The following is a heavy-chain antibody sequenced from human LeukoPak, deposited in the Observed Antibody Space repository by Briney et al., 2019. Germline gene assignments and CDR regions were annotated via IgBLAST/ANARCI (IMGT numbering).Heavy chain of an antibody. V-gene: IGHV3-23*01. CDR2: FSGSGHST. CDR1: GFTFSNYA. CDR3: ARGGSYLSAFDI. J-gene: IGHJ3*02. Sequence: GGSLRLSCAASGFTFSNYAMSWVRQAPGKGVEWVSSFSGSGHSTYYADSVKGRFTISRDNSKNTLYLQMNSLRAEDTAVYYCARGGSYLSAFDIWGQGTMVTVSS. D-gene: IGHD1-26*01.